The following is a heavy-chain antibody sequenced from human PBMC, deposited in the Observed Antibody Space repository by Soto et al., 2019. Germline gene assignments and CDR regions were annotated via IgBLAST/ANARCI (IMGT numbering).Heavy chain of an antibody. D-gene: IGHD5-18*01. J-gene: IGHJ6*02. Sequence: SETLSLTCTVSGGSISSYYWSWIRQPPGKGLEWIGYIYYSGSTNYNPSLKSRVTISVDTSKNQFSLKLSSVTAADTAVYYCARNEQLWSKTYYYYGMDVWGQGTTVTVSS. CDR1: GGSISSYY. V-gene: IGHV4-59*01. CDR2: IYYSGST. CDR3: ARNEQLWSKTYYYYGMDV.